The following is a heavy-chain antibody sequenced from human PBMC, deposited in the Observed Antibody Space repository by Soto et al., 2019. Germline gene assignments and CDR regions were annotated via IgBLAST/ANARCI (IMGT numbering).Heavy chain of an antibody. CDR3: ARRTPLYASESSRFDP. Sequence: ETLSLTCSVSGRSISNSGNYWGWIRRPPGKGLEWIGTMDYSGGTSYNPSLKSRVTISADTSNNQFSLRLSSVTAADTAVYYCARRTPLYASESSRFDPWGQGALVTVSS. V-gene: IGHV4-39*01. CDR2: MDYSGGT. CDR1: GRSISNSGNY. J-gene: IGHJ5*02. D-gene: IGHD3-10*01.